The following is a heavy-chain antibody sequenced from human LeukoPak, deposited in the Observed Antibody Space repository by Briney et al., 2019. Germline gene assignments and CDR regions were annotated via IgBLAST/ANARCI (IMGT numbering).Heavy chain of an antibody. CDR2: MWHSGDT. CDR1: VYSISSGFY. V-gene: IGHV4-38-2*02. D-gene: IGHD2-15*01. CDR3: ARLPHCSGSSSYPPGVYFEY. J-gene: IGHJ4*02. Sequence: SETLSLTCTVSVYSISSGFYWGWVRQPPGKGLEWIGSMWHSGDTYYNPSLKSRVTISVDTSKNQFSLKVTSVTAADTAVYICARLPHCSGSSSYPPGVYFEYWAPGALVTVSS.